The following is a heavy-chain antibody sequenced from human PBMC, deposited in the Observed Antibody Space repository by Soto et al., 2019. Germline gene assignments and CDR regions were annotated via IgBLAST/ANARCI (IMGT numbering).Heavy chain of an antibody. CDR1: GFTFSMYW. Sequence: LRLSCAASGFTFSMYWMHWVRQVPGKGPEWVSRINDDGISTNYADSVKGRFAISRDNAKNTLYLQMNALRVEDTAVYYCTRGPRSTSTGTGAFWGQGTLVTVSS. V-gene: IGHV3-74*01. D-gene: IGHD1-1*01. CDR3: TRGPRSTSTGTGAF. CDR2: INDDGIST. J-gene: IGHJ4*02.